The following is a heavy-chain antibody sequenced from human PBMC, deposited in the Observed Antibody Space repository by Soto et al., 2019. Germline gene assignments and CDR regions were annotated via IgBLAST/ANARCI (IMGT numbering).Heavy chain of an antibody. Sequence: GASVKVSCKASGGTFSSYTISWVRQAPGQGLEWMGRIIPTLGIANYAQKFQGRVTITADKSTSTAYMELSSLRSEDTAVYYCAKDSGYDYYFDYWGQGTLVTVSS. D-gene: IGHD5-12*01. V-gene: IGHV1-69*04. J-gene: IGHJ4*02. CDR3: AKDSGYDYYFDY. CDR1: GGTFSSYT. CDR2: IIPTLGIA.